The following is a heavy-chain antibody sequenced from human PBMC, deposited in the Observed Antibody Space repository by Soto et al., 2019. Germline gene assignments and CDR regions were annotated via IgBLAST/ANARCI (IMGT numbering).Heavy chain of an antibody. CDR2: ISSDSRYT. D-gene: IGHD6-13*01. CDR1: GFTVSDYY. V-gene: IGHV3-11*03. J-gene: IGHJ3*02. CDR3: ATGQQVRMADI. Sequence: QVQLLESGGGLVKPGGSLRLSCAASGFTVSDYYMGWIRQPSGKGLEWISYISSDSRYTNHADSVKGRFTISRDNAKNSLYLQMNSLRAEDTAVYFCATGQQVRMADIWGQGTMVTVSS.